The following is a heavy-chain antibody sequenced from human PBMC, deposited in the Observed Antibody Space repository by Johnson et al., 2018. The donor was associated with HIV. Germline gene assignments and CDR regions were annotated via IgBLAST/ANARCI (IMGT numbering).Heavy chain of an antibody. CDR1: GFTVSSNY. V-gene: IGHV3-66*02. Sequence: VQLVESGGGVVQPGGSLRLSCAASGFTVSSNYMSWVRQAPGKGLEWVAVIYSGGSTYYADSVKGRCTISRDNSKNTLYLQMNSLRAEDTAVYYCARASCIAARGADAFDIWGQGTMVTVSS. CDR3: ARASCIAARGADAFDI. CDR2: IYSGGST. J-gene: IGHJ3*02. D-gene: IGHD6-6*01.